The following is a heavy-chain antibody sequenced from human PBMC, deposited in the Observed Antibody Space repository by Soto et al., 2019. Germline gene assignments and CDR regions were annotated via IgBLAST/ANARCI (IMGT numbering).Heavy chain of an antibody. CDR2: IYHSGST. V-gene: IGHV4-4*02. D-gene: IGHD3-3*01. CDR1: GGSIISSNW. J-gene: IGHJ4*02. CDR3: ALQMRDFWSGYPLDY. Sequence: PSETLSLTCAVSGGSIISSNWWSCVRQPPGKGLEWIGEIYHSGSTNYNPSLKSRVTISVDKSKNQFSLKLSSVTAADTAVYYCALQMRDFWSGYPLDYWGQGTLVTVSS.